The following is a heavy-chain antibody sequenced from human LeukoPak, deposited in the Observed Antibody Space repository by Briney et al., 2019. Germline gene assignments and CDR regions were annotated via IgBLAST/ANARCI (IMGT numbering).Heavy chain of an antibody. V-gene: IGHV3-48*01. J-gene: IGHJ6*03. CDR3: AKDGAYGDYDYYYYMDV. CDR2: ISSDGSTI. D-gene: IGHD4-17*01. CDR1: GFTFRSYS. Sequence: GGSLRLSCAASGFTFRSYSMNWVRQAPGKGLEWVSYISSDGSTIYYADSVKGRFTISRDNAKNSLYLQMNSLRAEDTAVYYCAKDGAYGDYDYYYYMDVWGKGTTVTVSS.